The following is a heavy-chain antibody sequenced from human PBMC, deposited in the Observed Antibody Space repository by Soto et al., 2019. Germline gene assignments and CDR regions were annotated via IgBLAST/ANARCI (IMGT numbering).Heavy chain of an antibody. D-gene: IGHD3-22*01. J-gene: IGHJ6*02. CDR3: ARDRGRGSSSGYYYDYYYGMDV. Sequence: SVKVSCKASGVTFSSYAISWVRQAPGQGLEWMGGIIPIFGTANYAQKFQGRVTITADESTSTAYMELSSLRSEDTAVYYCARDRGRGSSSGYYYDYYYGMDVWGQGTTVTVSS. V-gene: IGHV1-69*13. CDR2: IIPIFGTA. CDR1: GVTFSSYA.